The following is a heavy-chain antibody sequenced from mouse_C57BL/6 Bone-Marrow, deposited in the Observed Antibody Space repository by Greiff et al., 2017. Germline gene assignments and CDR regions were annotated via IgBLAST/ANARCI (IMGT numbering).Heavy chain of an antibody. V-gene: IGHV1-82*01. J-gene: IGHJ1*03. Sequence: QESGPELVKPGASVKISCKASGYAFSSSWMNWVKQRPGKGLEWIGRIYPGDGATNYNGKFKGKATLTADKSSSTAYMQLSSLTSEDSAVYFCARSDYYGSSLWYFDVWGTGTTVTVSS. CDR2: IYPGDGAT. CDR1: GYAFSSSW. D-gene: IGHD1-1*01. CDR3: ARSDYYGSSLWYFDV.